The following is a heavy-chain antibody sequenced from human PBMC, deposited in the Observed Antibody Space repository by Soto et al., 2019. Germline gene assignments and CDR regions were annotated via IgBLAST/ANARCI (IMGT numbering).Heavy chain of an antibody. CDR1: GFTFSSYA. CDR2: ISYDGNNK. V-gene: IGHV3-30-3*01. D-gene: IGHD1-26*01. CDR3: ARGTGSSLRDAFDI. Sequence: QVQVVEFGGGVVQPGRSLRLSCAASGFTFSSYAMHWVRQAPGKGLEWVAVISYDGNNKYYADSVKGRFTISRDNSKNTPYLQMNSLRAEDTAVYYCARGTGSSLRDAFDIWGQGTMVTVSS. J-gene: IGHJ3*02.